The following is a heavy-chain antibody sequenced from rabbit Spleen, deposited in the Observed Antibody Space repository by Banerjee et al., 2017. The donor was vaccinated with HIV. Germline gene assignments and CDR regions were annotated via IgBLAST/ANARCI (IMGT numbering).Heavy chain of an antibody. CDR1: GFDFSSNA. CDR2: IYAGDSDST. V-gene: IGHV1S45*01. CDR3: ARGSATMTLVITGYYFNL. J-gene: IGHJ4*01. D-gene: IGHD2-1*01. Sequence: QEQLVESGGGLVQPEGSLTLTCKASGFDFSSNAMCWVRQAPGKGLEWIACIYAGDSDSTAYASWAKGRFTISKTSSTTVTLQMTSLTAADTATYFCARGSATMTLVITGYYFNLWGQGTLVTVS.